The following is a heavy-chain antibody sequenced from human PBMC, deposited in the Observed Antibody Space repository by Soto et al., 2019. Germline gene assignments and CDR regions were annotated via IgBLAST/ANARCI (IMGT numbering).Heavy chain of an antibody. CDR1: GFTFSDYY. Sequence: GGSLRLSCAASGFTFSDYYMSWIRQAPGKGLEWVSFISTTGSFTNYADSLKGRFTISRDNAKNSLYLQINSLRGDDTAVYYCARAQWELDYWGQGTLVTVSS. CDR2: ISTTGSFT. V-gene: IGHV3-11*06. CDR3: ARAQWELDY. D-gene: IGHD1-26*01. J-gene: IGHJ4*02.